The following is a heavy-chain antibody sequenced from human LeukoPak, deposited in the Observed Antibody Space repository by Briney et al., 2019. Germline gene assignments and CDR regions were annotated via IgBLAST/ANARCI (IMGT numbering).Heavy chain of an antibody. V-gene: IGHV3-23*01. D-gene: IGHD2-21*02. CDR2: ISGSGGST. CDR1: GFTFNNYA. Sequence: GGSLRLSCAASGFTFNNYAMSWVRQAPGKGLEWVSAISGSGGSTYYADSVKGRFTISRDNSKNTLYLQMNSLRAEDTAVYYCAKAGSNDVAYCGGDCYSDYWGQGTLVTVSS. J-gene: IGHJ4*02. CDR3: AKAGSNDVAYCGGDCYSDY.